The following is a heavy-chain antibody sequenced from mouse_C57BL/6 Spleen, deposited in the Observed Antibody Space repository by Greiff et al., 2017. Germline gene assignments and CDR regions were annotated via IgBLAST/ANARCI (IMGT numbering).Heavy chain of an antibody. J-gene: IGHJ4*01. Sequence: VQLKESVAELVRPGASVKLSCTASGFNIKNTYMHWVKQRPEQGLEWIGRIDPANGNTKYAPKFQGKATITADTSSNTAYLQLSSLTSEDTAIYYCARVLREGYYAIDYWGQGTSVTVSS. V-gene: IGHV14-3*01. CDR2: IDPANGNT. CDR1: GFNIKNTY. CDR3: ARVLREGYYAIDY.